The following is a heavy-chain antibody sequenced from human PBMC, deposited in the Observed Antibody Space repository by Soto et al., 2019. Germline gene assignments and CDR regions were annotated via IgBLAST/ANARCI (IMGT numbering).Heavy chain of an antibody. J-gene: IGHJ4*02. CDR3: ARTLSGFVL. V-gene: IGHV3-21*01. CDR1: GFTFSSYS. Sequence: GSLRLSCAASGFTFSSYSMNWVRQAPGKGLEWVSSISSSSSYIHYADSVKGRFTISRDNAKNSLYLQMNSLRAEDTAVYYCARTLSGFVLWGQGTLVTVSS. CDR2: ISSSSSYI. D-gene: IGHD6-19*01.